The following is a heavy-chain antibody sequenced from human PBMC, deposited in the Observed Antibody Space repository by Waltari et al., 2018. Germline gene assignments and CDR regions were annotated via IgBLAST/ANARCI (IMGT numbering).Heavy chain of an antibody. J-gene: IGHJ4*02. D-gene: IGHD6-13*01. CDR1: GGSISSRSYY. CDR3: ARRIAAAGSPFDY. CDR2: IYYSGST. Sequence: QLQLQESGPGLVKPSETLSLTCTVSGGSISSRSYYWGWIRQPPGKGLEWIGSIYYSGSTYYNPSLKSRVTISVDTSRNQFSLKLSSVTAADTAVYYCARRIAAAGSPFDYWGQGTLVTVSS. V-gene: IGHV4-39*01.